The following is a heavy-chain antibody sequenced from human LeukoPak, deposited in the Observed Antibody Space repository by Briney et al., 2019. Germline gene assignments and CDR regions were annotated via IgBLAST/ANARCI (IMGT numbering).Heavy chain of an antibody. J-gene: IGHJ6*03. CDR1: GYTFSDYY. CDR2: INPNSGGT. Sequence: ASVKVSRKASGYTFSDYYMHWVRQAPGQGLEWMGWINPNSGGTNYAQKFQGRVTMTRDTSISTAHMDLSRLTSDDTAVYYCARGRGRISDYYGSGRSLQYYMDVWGKGTTVTVSS. V-gene: IGHV1-2*02. CDR3: ARGRGRISDYYGSGRSLQYYMDV. D-gene: IGHD3-10*01.